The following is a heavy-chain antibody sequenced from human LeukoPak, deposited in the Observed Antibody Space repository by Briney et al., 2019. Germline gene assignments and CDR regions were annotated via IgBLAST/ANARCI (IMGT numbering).Heavy chain of an antibody. Sequence: GGSLRLSCAASGFTFSSYSMNWVRQAPGKGLEWVSSISSSSSYIYYADSVRGRFTISRDNAKNSLYLQMNSLRAEDAAVYYCARDIRLAAQYWGQGTLVTVSS. CDR3: ARDIRLAAQY. CDR2: ISSSSSYI. J-gene: IGHJ4*02. V-gene: IGHV3-21*01. D-gene: IGHD6-6*01. CDR1: GFTFSSYS.